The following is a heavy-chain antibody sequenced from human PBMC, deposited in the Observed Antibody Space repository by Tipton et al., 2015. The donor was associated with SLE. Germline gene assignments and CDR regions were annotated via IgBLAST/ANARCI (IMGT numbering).Heavy chain of an antibody. Sequence: TLSLTCTVSDGSISSYYWSWIRQPPGKGLEWIGYIYYSGGTNYNPSLKSRVTISVDTSKNQFSLKLSSVTAADTAVYYCARYGTYDGSRYFQHWGQGTLVTVSS. D-gene: IGHD1-26*01. CDR2: IYYSGGT. V-gene: IGHV4-59*01. J-gene: IGHJ1*01. CDR3: ARYGTYDGSRYFQH. CDR1: DGSISSYY.